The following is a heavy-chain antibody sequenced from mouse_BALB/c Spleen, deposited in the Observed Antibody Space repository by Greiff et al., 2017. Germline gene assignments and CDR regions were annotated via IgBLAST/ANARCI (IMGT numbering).Heavy chain of an antibody. J-gene: IGHJ4*01. Sequence: EVQLEESGGGLVQPGGSMKLSCVASGFTFSNYWMNWVRQSPEKGLEWVAEIRLKSNNYATHYAESVKGRFTISRDDSKSSVYLQMNNLRAEDTGIYYCTTSYYYGSSFYYAMDYWGQGTSVTVSS. CDR1: GFTFSNYW. D-gene: IGHD1-1*01. CDR3: TTSYYYGSSFYYAMDY. V-gene: IGHV6-6*02. CDR2: IRLKSNNYAT.